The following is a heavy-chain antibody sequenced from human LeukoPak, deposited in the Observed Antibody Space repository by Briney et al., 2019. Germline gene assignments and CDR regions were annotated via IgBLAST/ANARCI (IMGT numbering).Heavy chain of an antibody. J-gene: IGHJ4*02. Sequence: SETLSLTCAVYGGSFSGYYWSWIRQPPGKGLEWIGEINHSGSTNYNPSLKSRVTISVDTSKNQFSLKLSSVTAADTAVYYCARVLSDSSGYNFEYWGQGTLVTVSS. V-gene: IGHV4-34*01. D-gene: IGHD5-18*01. CDR2: INHSGST. CDR3: ARVLSDSSGYNFEY. CDR1: GGSFSGYY.